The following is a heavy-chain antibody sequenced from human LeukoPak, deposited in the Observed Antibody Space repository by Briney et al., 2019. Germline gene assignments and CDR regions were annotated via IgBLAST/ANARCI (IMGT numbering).Heavy chain of an antibody. V-gene: IGHV4-4*07. CDR3: ARHRYGSGSYYKSWFDP. J-gene: IGHJ5*02. CDR1: GGSISSYY. Sequence: SETLSLICPVSGGSISSYYWSWIRQLAGKGLEWIGRIYTSGSTNYNPSLKSRVTMSVDTSKNQFSLKLTSVTAADTAVYYCARHRYGSGSYYKSWFDPWVQGTLVTVSS. D-gene: IGHD3-10*01. CDR2: IYTSGST.